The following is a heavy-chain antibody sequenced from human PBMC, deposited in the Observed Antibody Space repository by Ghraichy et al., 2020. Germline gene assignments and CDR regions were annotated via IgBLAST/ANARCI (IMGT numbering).Heavy chain of an antibody. Sequence: ASVKVSCKASGYTFTSYGIRWVRQAPGQGLEWMGWISAYNGNTNYAQKLQGRVTMTTDTSTSTAYMELRSLRSDDTAVYYCARANYDFWSGAYNWFDPWGQGTLVTVSS. CDR2: ISAYNGNT. CDR1: GYTFTSYG. V-gene: IGHV1-18*01. J-gene: IGHJ5*02. CDR3: ARANYDFWSGAYNWFDP. D-gene: IGHD3-3*01.